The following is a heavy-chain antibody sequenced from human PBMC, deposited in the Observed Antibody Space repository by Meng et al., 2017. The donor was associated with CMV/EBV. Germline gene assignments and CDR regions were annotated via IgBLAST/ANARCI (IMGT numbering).Heavy chain of an antibody. Sequence: GSLRLSCTVSGGSISSSSSYWGWIRQPPGKGLEWIGSIYYSGSTYYNPSLKSRVTISVDTSKNQFSLKLSSVTAADTAVYYCARGHGGIFGVVIGGDGFDPWGQGTLVTVSS. CDR2: IYYSGST. J-gene: IGHJ5*02. D-gene: IGHD3-3*01. CDR1: GGSISSSSSY. CDR3: ARGHGGIFGVVIGGDGFDP. V-gene: IGHV4-39*07.